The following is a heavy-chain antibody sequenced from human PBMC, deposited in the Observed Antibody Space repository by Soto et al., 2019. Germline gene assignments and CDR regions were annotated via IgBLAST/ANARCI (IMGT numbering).Heavy chain of an antibody. CDR3: ARDWGSTSWGIDY. Sequence: AASVKVSCKASGGTFSSYTISWVRQPPGQGLEWMGRIIPILGIANYAQKFQGRVTITADKSTSTAYMELSSLRSEDTAVYYCARDWGSTSWGIDYWGQGTLVTVSS. CDR1: GGTFSSYT. D-gene: IGHD2-2*01. J-gene: IGHJ4*02. CDR2: IIPILGIA. V-gene: IGHV1-69*04.